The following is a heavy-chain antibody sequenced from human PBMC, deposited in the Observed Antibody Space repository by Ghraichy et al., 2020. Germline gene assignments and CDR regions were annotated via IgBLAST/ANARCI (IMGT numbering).Heavy chain of an antibody. Sequence: SQTLSLTCAISGDSLSGDSVAWNWIRQSPSRGLEWLGRTYFRDKWFVDYSMSVKSRISISPVPSKNQFSLHLDSVTHDDTALYFCARDSPETRTFDYWGQGTLVTVSS. J-gene: IGHJ4*02. CDR1: GDSLSGDSVA. CDR3: ARDSPETRTFDY. CDR2: TYFRDKWFV. D-gene: IGHD1-7*01. V-gene: IGHV6-1*01.